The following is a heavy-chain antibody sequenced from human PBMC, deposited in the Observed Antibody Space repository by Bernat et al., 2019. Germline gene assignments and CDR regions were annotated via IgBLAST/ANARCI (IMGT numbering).Heavy chain of an antibody. J-gene: IGHJ6*02. CDR3: AKSYGFGEPSFGMDV. D-gene: IGHD3-10*01. V-gene: IGHV3-30*18. CDR1: GFTFNSYG. Sequence: QVQLVESGGGVVQPGRSLRLSCAASGFTFNSYGMHWVRQAPGKGLEWVAVISYDGSNKYYADSVKGRFTISRDNSKNTLYLQMNSLRAEDTAVYYCAKSYGFGEPSFGMDVWGQGTTVTVSS. CDR2: ISYDGSNK.